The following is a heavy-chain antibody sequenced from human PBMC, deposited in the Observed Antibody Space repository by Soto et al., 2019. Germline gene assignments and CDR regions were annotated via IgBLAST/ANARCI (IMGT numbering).Heavy chain of an antibody. V-gene: IGHV3-23*01. CDR2: TLSHGRTT. CDR1: GFSFDSYA. D-gene: IGHD3-3*01. CDR3: AKDFRPDGKYDLDY. Sequence: EVQLLESGGGLVQPGGSLRLSCAASGFSFDSYAMNCVRQAPGRGLEWVAGTLSHGRTTYYADSVKGRFTISRDNSKNTLYLQMNSLRAEDTALYYCAKDFRPDGKYDLDYGGQGTLVTVSS. J-gene: IGHJ4*02.